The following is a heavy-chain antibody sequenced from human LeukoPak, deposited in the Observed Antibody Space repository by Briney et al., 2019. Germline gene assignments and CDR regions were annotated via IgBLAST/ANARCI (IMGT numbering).Heavy chain of an antibody. CDR3: AKGKSIASLWYMDA. CDR2: ITWDSGTI. V-gene: IGHV3-9*01. D-gene: IGHD2-2*01. Sequence: PGRSLRLSCEASGFSLGDYAMHWVRQIPGKGLEWVSGITWDSGTIDYAGSVRGRFTISRDNAKNSLYLQMNTLRPEDTAIYYCAKGKSIASLWYMDAWGKGTTVIVSS. CDR1: GFSLGDYA. J-gene: IGHJ6*03.